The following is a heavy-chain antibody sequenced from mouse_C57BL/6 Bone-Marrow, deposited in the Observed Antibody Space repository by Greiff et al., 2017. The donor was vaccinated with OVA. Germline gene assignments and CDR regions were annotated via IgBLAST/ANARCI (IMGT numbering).Heavy chain of an antibody. D-gene: IGHD3-2*02. CDR3: ERMEAQATRAWFAD. V-gene: IGHV5-12*01. CDR2: ISNGGGST. J-gene: IGHJ3*01. CDR1: GFTFSDYY. Sequence: EVHLVESGGGLVQPGGSLKLSCAASGFTFSDYYMYWVRQTPEKRLEWVAYISNGGGSTYYPDTVKGRFTISRDNAKNTLYLQMSRLKSEDTAMYYCERMEAQATRAWFADWGQGTLVTVSA.